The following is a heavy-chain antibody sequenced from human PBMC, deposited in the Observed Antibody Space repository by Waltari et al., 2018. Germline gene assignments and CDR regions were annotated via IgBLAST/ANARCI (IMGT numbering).Heavy chain of an antibody. CDR1: GGTFSSYA. CDR2: IIPIFGTA. V-gene: IGHV1-69*01. Sequence: QVQLVQSGAEVKKPGSSVKVSCKASGGTFSSYAISWVRQAPGQGLEWMGGIIPIFGTANDAQKFQCRVTITADESTSTAYMELSSLRSEDTAVYYCARDPFDSGSYYTGAFDIWGQGTMVTVSS. CDR3: ARDPFDSGSYYTGAFDI. J-gene: IGHJ3*02. D-gene: IGHD1-26*01.